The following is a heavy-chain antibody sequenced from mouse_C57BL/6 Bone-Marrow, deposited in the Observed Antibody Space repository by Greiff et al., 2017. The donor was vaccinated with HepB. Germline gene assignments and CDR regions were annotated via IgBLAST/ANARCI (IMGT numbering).Heavy chain of an antibody. D-gene: IGHD2-1*01. CDR2: ISYDGSN. Sequence: DVKLQESGPGLVKPSQSLSLTCSVTGYSITSGYYWNWIRQFPGNKLEWMGYISYDGSNNYNPSLKNRISITRDTSKNQFFLKLNSVTTEDTATYYCARGYGNYLYYAMDYWGQGTSVTVSS. J-gene: IGHJ4*01. CDR1: GYSITSGYY. CDR3: ARGYGNYLYYAMDY. V-gene: IGHV3-6*01.